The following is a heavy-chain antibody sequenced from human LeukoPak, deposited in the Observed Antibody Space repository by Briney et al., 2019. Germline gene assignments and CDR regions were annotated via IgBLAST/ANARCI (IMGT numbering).Heavy chain of an antibody. D-gene: IGHD3-10*01. CDR3: ARHVRDYYGSGSFDY. Sequence: SSETLSLTCTGAGGSINSYYWSWIRQPPGEGLEWIGYIDYTGSTNYNPSLMRRVTISVDTSKNQFPLQLRSVTAADTAVYYCARHVRDYYGSGSFDYWGQGTLVTVS. CDR2: IDYTGST. J-gene: IGHJ4*02. CDR1: GGSINSYY. V-gene: IGHV4-59*08.